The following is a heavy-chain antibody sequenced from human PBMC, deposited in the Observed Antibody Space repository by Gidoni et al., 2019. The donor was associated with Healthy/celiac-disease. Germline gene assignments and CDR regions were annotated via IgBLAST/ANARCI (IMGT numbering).Heavy chain of an antibody. CDR3: ARDRDSSSWYGWFDY. V-gene: IGHV3-48*01. CDR2: ISSSSSTI. CDR1: GFTLRSYS. J-gene: IGHJ4*02. D-gene: IGHD6-13*01. Sequence: EVQLVESGGGLVQPGGSLRLSGAASGFTLRSYSMNWVRQAPGKGLEWVSYISSSSSTIYYADSVKGRFTISRDNAKNSLYLQMNSLRAEDTAVYYCARDRDSSSWYGWFDYWGQGTLVTVSS.